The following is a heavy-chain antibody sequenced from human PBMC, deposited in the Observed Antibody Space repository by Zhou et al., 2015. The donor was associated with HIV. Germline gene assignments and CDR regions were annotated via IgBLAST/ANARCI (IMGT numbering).Heavy chain of an antibody. CDR3: ARSLAGYDGYWYFDL. CDR2: IIPIFGTA. J-gene: IGHJ2*01. CDR1: GGTFSSYA. V-gene: IGHV1-69*01. D-gene: IGHD5-12*01. Sequence: QVQLVQSGAEVKKPGSSVKVSCKASGGTFSSYAISWVRQAPRQGLDWMGGIIPIFGTANYAQKFQGRVTISSDESTSTVYMELSSLKSVDTAVYYCARSLAGYDGYWYFDLWAAAPGHCL.